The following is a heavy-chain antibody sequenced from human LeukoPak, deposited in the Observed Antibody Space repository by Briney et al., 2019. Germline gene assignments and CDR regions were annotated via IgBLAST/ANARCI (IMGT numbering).Heavy chain of an antibody. J-gene: IGHJ2*01. D-gene: IGHD4-17*01. V-gene: IGHV3-30*18. CDR2: ISYDGTNK. Sequence: GGSLRLSCAASGFTFSSYGMHWVRQAPGKGLEGVAVISYDGTNKYYADSVKGRFTISRDNSKNTLYLQMNSLRAEDTAVYYCAKDASPTVTTAYWYFDLWGRGSLVTVSS. CDR1: GFTFSSYG. CDR3: AKDASPTVTTAYWYFDL.